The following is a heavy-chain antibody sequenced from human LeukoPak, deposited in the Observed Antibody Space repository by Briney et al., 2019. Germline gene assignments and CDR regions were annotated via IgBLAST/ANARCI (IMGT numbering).Heavy chain of an antibody. CDR2: INSDGSST. CDR1: GFTFSGYW. J-gene: IGHJ4*02. D-gene: IGHD3-22*01. Sequence: GGSLRLSCAASGFTFSGYWMHWVRQAPGKGLVWVSRINSDGSSTTYADSVKGRFTISRDNAKNSLYLQMNSLRAEDTAVYYCATPLDYYDTSGYHQGGDWGQGTLVTVSS. CDR3: ATPLDYYDTSGYHQGGD. V-gene: IGHV3-74*01.